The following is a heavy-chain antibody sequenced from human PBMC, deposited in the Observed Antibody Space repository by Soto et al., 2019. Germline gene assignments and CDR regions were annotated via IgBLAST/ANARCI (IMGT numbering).Heavy chain of an antibody. J-gene: IGHJ4*02. Sequence: EVQLLESGGGLVQPGGSLRLSCAASGFTFSSYAMSWVRQAPGKGLEWVSSISGSGGSTYYADSVKGRFTISRDNSKNTLYLQMNSLGAEDTAVYYCARDWRVGATYSDYWGQGTLVTVSS. CDR2: ISGSGGST. D-gene: IGHD1-26*01. CDR3: ARDWRVGATYSDY. CDR1: GFTFSSYA. V-gene: IGHV3-23*01.